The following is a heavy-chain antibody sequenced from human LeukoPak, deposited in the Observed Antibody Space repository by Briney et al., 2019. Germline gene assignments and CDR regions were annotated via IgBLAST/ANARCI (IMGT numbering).Heavy chain of an antibody. CDR3: ARVYGDYAEDWFNP. V-gene: IGHV4-61*01. CDR1: GGPDSRGSYL. Sequence: SDTLSLLCTVSGGPDSRGSYLWSWIRQPPGKVVVRHWYIYYSGSTNYNPSLKSRVTISVDTSKNQFSLKLSSVTAADTAVYYCARVYGDYAEDWFNPWGQGTLVTVSS. CDR2: IYYSGST. J-gene: IGHJ5*02. D-gene: IGHD4-17*01.